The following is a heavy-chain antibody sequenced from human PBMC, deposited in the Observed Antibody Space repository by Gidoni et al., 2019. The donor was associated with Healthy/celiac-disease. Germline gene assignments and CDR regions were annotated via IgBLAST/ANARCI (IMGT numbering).Heavy chain of an antibody. CDR1: GYTFTSYA. CDR2: INAGNGNT. Sequence: VQLVQSGAEVNKPGASVKVSCKASGYTFTSYAMHWVRQAPGQRLEWMGWINAGNGNTKYSQKFQGRVTITRDTSASTAYMELSSLRSEDTAVYYCARVEGGIPGRVDWFDPWGQGTLVTVSS. D-gene: IGHD3-16*01. J-gene: IGHJ5*02. V-gene: IGHV1-3*01. CDR3: ARVEGGIPGRVDWFDP.